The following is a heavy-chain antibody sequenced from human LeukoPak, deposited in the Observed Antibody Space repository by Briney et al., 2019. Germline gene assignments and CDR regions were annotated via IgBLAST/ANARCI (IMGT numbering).Heavy chain of an antibody. Sequence: PSETLSLTCTVSGGSISSGDYYWSWIRQSPGKGLEWIGYIYFSGSTYYSPSLRSRITISADTSNNRFFLKLNSVTAADTAVYYCARERRVAAAGFDYWGQGTLVTASS. J-gene: IGHJ4*02. D-gene: IGHD6-13*01. CDR2: IYFSGST. V-gene: IGHV4-30-4*01. CDR3: ARERRVAAAGFDY. CDR1: GGSISSGDYY.